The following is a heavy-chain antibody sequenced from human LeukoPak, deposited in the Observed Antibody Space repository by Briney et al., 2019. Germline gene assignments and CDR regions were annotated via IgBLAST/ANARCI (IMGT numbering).Heavy chain of an antibody. CDR1: GYTFSGYY. V-gene: IGHV1-2*02. Sequence: GASVKVSCTASGYTFSGYYIHWVRQAPGQGPEWMGWINPNSGDTNSAQKFQGRVTMTRDTPISTAYMELSRLRSDDTAIYYCARDGATVTTLYYFDYWGQGTLVTVSS. J-gene: IGHJ4*02. CDR3: ARDGATVTTLYYFDY. CDR2: INPNSGDT. D-gene: IGHD4-17*01.